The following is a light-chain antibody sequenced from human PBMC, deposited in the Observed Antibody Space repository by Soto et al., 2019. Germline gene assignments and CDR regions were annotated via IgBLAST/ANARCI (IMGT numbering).Light chain of an antibody. CDR2: AAS. V-gene: IGKV1-12*01. Sequence: DIQITHSPSSVSASVVDRVTITCRASQDISSWLAWYQQKPGKAPKIMIYAASSLQGGVPTRFSGSGSGTAFTLTISSLQPEDFATYYCQQASSFPPTFGQGTRLEIK. CDR1: QDISSW. CDR3: QQASSFPPT. J-gene: IGKJ5*01.